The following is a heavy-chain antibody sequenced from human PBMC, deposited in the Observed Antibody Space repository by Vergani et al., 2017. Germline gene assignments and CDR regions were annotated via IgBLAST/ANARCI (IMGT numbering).Heavy chain of an antibody. Sequence: QVQLVQSGAEVKKPGASVKVSCKASGYTFTSYAMHWVRQAPGQRLEWMGWINAGNGNTKYSQKFQGRVTITRDTSASTAYMELSSLRSEDTAVYYCARTSGAAAGSGYFQHWGRGTLVTVSS. CDR1: GYTFTSYA. J-gene: IGHJ1*01. D-gene: IGHD6-13*01. CDR3: ARTSGAAAGSGYFQH. V-gene: IGHV1-3*01. CDR2: INAGNGNT.